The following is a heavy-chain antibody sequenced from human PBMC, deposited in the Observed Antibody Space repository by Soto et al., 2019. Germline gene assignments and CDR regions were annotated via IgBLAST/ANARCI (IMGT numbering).Heavy chain of an antibody. CDR3: ARGGVDYYDSSGYYFSPYYFDY. CDR1: GGSISSGGYS. Sequence: TLSLTCAVTGGSISSGGYSWSWIRQPPGKGLEWIGYIYHSGSTYYNPSLKSRVTISVDRSKNQFSLKLSSVTAADTAVYYCARGGVDYYDSSGYYFSPYYFDYWGQGTLVTVSS. V-gene: IGHV4-30-2*01. CDR2: IYHSGST. D-gene: IGHD3-22*01. J-gene: IGHJ4*02.